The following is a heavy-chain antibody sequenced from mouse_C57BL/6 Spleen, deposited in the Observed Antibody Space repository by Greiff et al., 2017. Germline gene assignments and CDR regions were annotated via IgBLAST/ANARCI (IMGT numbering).Heavy chain of an antibody. J-gene: IGHJ4*01. V-gene: IGHV1-85*01. Sequence: VQLQQSGPELVKPGASVKLSCKASGYTFTSYDINWVKQRPGQGLEWIGWIYPRDGSTKYNEKFKGKATLPVDTSSSTAYMELHSLTSEDSAVYFCARSYYGSSFYPRGYWGQGTSVTVSS. CDR3: ARSYYGSSFYPRGY. CDR2: IYPRDGST. D-gene: IGHD1-1*01. CDR1: GYTFTSYD.